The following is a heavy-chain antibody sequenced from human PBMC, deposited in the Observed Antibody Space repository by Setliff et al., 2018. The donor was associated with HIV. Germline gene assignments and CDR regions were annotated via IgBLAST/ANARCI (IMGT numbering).Heavy chain of an antibody. D-gene: IGHD5-18*01. CDR2: IYYSGGT. J-gene: IGHJ2*01. Sequence: SETLSLTCSVSGGFLNRYYWSWIRRAPGKGLEWLGYIYYSGGTNYDSHPSLKSRVTVLVDTSKNQFSLRLTYVTAADTAVYYCARRTYSPGPFWYLDIWGRGTLVTVSS. CDR1: GGFLNRYY. CDR3: ARRTYSPGPFWYLDI. V-gene: IGHV4-59*12.